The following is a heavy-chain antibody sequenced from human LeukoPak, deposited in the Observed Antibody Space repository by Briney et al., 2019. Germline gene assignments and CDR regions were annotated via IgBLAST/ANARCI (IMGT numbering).Heavy chain of an antibody. CDR2: ISSSSSYI. V-gene: IGHV3-21*01. D-gene: IGHD5-24*01. Sequence: GGSLRLSCAASGFTFSSYTMNWVRQAPGKGLEWVSSISSSSSYIYYADSLKGRFTISRDNTKNSLYLQMNSLRAEDTAVYYCAKVDGPYHYYGMDVWGQGTRVTVSS. CDR3: AKVDGPYHYYGMDV. J-gene: IGHJ6*02. CDR1: GFTFSSYT.